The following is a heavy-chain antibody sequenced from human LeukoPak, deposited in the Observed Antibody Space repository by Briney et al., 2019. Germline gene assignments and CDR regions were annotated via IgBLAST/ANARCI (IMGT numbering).Heavy chain of an antibody. CDR3: AKSLGFLDY. V-gene: IGHV3-7*01. CDR2: IKQDGSNK. D-gene: IGHD3-3*01. CDR1: GFTFSSYW. J-gene: IGHJ4*02. Sequence: GGSLRLSCAASGFTFSSYWMSWVRQAPGKGLEWVANIKQDGSNKYYADSVKGRFTISRDNSKNTLYLQMNSLRAEDTAVYYCAKSLGFLDYWGQGTLVTVSS.